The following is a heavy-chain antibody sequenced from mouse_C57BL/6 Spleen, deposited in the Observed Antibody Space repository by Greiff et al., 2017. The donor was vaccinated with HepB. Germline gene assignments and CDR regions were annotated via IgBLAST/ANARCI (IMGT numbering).Heavy chain of an antibody. CDR2: IYPNSGST. Sequence: QVQLQQPGAELVKPGASVKLSCKASGYTFTSYWMHWVKQRPGQGLEWIGIIYPNSGSTNYNEKFNSKATLTVDKSSSTAYMQLSSLTSEDSAVYYCASQLGAMDYWGQGTSVTVSS. J-gene: IGHJ4*01. V-gene: IGHV1-64*01. CDR3: ASQLGAMDY. D-gene: IGHD3-3*01. CDR1: GYTFTSYW.